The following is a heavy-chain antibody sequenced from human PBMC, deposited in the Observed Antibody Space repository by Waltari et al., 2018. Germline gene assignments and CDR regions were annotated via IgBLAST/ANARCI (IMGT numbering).Heavy chain of an antibody. CDR1: GLPVSGTY. Sequence: EVQLVESGGVLVQPGGSLRLSCAASGLPVSGTYMTWVRQAPGKGLDWVSLIYGGGVTYYADSVKGRFIISRDNSKNTLSLQINDLRAEDSALYFCAASSCGADCYYSLDYWGRGTLVTVSS. CDR3: AASSCGADCYYSLDY. D-gene: IGHD2-21*02. J-gene: IGHJ4*02. CDR2: IYGGGVT. V-gene: IGHV3-66*01.